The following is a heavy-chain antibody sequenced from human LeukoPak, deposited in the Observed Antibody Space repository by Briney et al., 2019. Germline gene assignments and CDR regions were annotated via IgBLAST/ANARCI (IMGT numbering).Heavy chain of an antibody. J-gene: IGHJ6*02. CDR1: RFTFSSYS. V-gene: IGHV3-48*04. CDR2: ISGSSSTK. CDR3: AGEDWIQLGGDYYYGMDV. Sequence: GGSLRLSCAASRFTFSSYSMNWVRQAPGKGLEWLSFISGSSSTKFYADSVKGRFTISRDNAKNSLYLQMNSLRAEDTAVYYCAGEDWIQLGGDYYYGMDVWGQGTTVTVSS. D-gene: IGHD5-18*01.